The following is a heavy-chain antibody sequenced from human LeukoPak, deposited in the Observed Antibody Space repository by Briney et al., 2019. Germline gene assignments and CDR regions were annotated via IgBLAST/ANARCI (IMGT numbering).Heavy chain of an antibody. D-gene: IGHD3-22*01. CDR2: IYYRGST. CDR3: ARVLRSSGSPDY. J-gene: IGHJ4*02. V-gene: IGHV4-59*12. CDR1: GGSISSDY. Sequence: SETLSLTCTVSGGSISSDYWSWIRQPPGKGLEWIGYIYYRGSTNYNPSLKSRVTISVDTSKNQFSLKLSSVTAADTAVYYCARVLRSSGSPDYWGQGTLVTVSS.